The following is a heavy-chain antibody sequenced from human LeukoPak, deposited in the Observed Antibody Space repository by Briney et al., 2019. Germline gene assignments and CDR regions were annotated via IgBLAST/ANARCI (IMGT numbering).Heavy chain of an antibody. CDR3: AGSFYYDTLTGYYFFDY. D-gene: IGHD3-9*01. V-gene: IGHV3-48*04. J-gene: IGHJ4*02. CDR2: ISSSSTTI. CDR1: GFTFSSYS. Sequence: PGGSLRLSCVASGFTFSSYSINWVRQAPGKGLEWVSYISSSSTTIYYADSVKGRFTITRDNAKNSLYLQMNSLRAEDTAVYYCAGSFYYDTLTGYYFFDYWGRGTLVTVSS.